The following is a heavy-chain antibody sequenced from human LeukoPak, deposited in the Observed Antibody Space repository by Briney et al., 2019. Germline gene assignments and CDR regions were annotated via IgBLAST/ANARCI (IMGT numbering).Heavy chain of an antibody. CDR1: GFSFSLYG. D-gene: IGHD5-12*01. Sequence: GGSLRLSCAASGFSFSLYGMHWVRQAPGKGLEWVAVISYDGRNKYYADSVKGRFTISRDNSKDTLYLQMNSLRAEDTAVYYCAKPKWLRRPNTPYYMDVWGKGTTVTISS. J-gene: IGHJ6*03. CDR3: AKPKWLRRPNTPYYMDV. V-gene: IGHV3-30*18. CDR2: ISYDGRNK.